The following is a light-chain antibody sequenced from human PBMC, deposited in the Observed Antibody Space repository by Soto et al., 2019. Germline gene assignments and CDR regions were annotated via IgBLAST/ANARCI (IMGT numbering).Light chain of an antibody. Sequence: DIQMTQSPSILSAYVGDRVTITCRASESITNRLAWYQQKPGKAPKVLIYDASTLESGVPSRFGGSGSGTEFVLSINNLQPDDVGTYWCQHYGGLWTFGQGTKV. CDR2: DAS. CDR3: QHYGGLWT. CDR1: ESITNR. V-gene: IGKV1-5*01. J-gene: IGKJ1*01.